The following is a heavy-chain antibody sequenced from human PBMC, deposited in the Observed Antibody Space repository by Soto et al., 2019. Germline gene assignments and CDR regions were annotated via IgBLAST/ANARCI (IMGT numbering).Heavy chain of an antibody. CDR2: IYYTGRT. V-gene: IGHV4-59*02. CDR3: SRDSSNGWYSPMDP. Sequence: PSETLSLTCTVSGGSVNNYYWSWVRLSPGKGLEWIGYIYYTGRTNYNPPLESRVTISVDTSKNQFSLKLMSVTAADTAVYYCSRDSSNGWYSPMDPWGQGILVTVSS. CDR1: GGSVNNYY. D-gene: IGHD3-22*01. J-gene: IGHJ5*02.